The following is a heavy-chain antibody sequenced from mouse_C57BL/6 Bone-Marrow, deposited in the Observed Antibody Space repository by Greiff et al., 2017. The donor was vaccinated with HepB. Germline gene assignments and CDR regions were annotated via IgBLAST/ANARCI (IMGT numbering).Heavy chain of an antibody. CDR2: IDPSDSYT. J-gene: IGHJ2*01. V-gene: IGHV1-59*01. CDR1: GYTFTSYW. D-gene: IGHD3-2*02. Sequence: QVQLQQSGAELVRPGTSVKLSCKASGYTFTSYWMHWVKQRPGQGLEWIGVIDPSDSYTNYNQKFKGKATLTVDTSSSTAYMQLSSLTSEDSAVYYCARRQLRPYYFDYWGQGTTLTVSS. CDR3: ARRQLRPYYFDY.